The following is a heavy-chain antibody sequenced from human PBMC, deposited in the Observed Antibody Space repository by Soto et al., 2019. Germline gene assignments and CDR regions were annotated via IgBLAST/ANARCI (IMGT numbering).Heavy chain of an antibody. CDR2: LGFDGGSR. CDR1: GFDFSSYG. J-gene: IGHJ6*02. CDR3: AREPVGPDYAMDV. Sequence: QMQLVGSGGSVVQPGTSLRLSCAAFGFDFSSYGMHWVRQTPGKGLEWVAVLGFDGGSRYYADSVKGRFTVSRDNSKKMLYLQMDSLRAEDTALYYCAREPVGPDYAMDVWGQGTTVTVSS. D-gene: IGHD1-26*01. V-gene: IGHV3-33*01.